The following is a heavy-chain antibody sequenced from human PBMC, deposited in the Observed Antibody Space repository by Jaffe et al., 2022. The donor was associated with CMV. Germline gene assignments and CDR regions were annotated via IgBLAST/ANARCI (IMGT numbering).Heavy chain of an antibody. CDR3: TTAAYYDILTGYYPLDYFDY. CDR2: IKSKTDGGTT. CDR1: GFTFSNAW. D-gene: IGHD3-9*01. Sequence: EVQLVESGGGLVKPGGSLRLSCAASGFTFSNAWMSWVRQAPGKGLEWVGRIKSKTDGGTTDYAAPVKGRFTISRDDSKNTLYLQMNSLKTEDTAVYYCTTAAYYDILTGYYPLDYFDYWGQGTLVTVSS. V-gene: IGHV3-15*01. J-gene: IGHJ4*02.